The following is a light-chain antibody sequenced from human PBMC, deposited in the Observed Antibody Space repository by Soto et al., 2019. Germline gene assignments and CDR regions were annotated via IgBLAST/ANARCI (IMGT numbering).Light chain of an antibody. CDR2: GAS. Sequence: EIVMTQSPATLSVSPGDRVTLSCRASQSVRSNSAWYQQKPGQAPSLLIYGASTRATGIPARFSGSGSGTDFTLTISSLEPEDFAVYYCQQRSKWRTFGQGTKVDIK. CDR1: QSVRSN. CDR3: QQRSKWRT. V-gene: IGKV3-15*01. J-gene: IGKJ1*01.